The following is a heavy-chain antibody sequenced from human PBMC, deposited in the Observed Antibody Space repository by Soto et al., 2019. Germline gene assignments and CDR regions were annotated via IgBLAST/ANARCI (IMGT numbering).Heavy chain of an antibody. D-gene: IGHD3-22*01. Sequence: EVQLLESGGGLVQPGGSPKLSCAASGFIFSDSGLHWVRQASGKGLEWVGRIRSQANSYATLYAESVKGRFTISRDDSRGTTYLHMTRLTTEDPAVYSCTRRPYESSGYYYTGYYYGLDVWCQGNTVTVSS. CDR3: TRRPYESSGYYYTGYYYGLDV. CDR1: GFIFSDSG. CDR2: IRSQANSYAT. V-gene: IGHV3-73*02. J-gene: IGHJ6*02.